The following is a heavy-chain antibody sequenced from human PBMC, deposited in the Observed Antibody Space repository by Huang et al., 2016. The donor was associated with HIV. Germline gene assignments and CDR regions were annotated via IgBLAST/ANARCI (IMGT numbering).Heavy chain of an antibody. V-gene: IGHV3-30*18. D-gene: IGHD1-26*01. CDR3: AKDGADEEWDIDY. CDR2: ISYDGSNK. CDR1: GFSFSTYG. J-gene: IGHJ4*02. Sequence: VQLVESGGGVVQPGRSLSLACAASGFSFSTYGLHWVRQAPGKGLEWVAVISYDGSNKDYAHSVKGRFTISRDTSENKVYLQMNSLRHEDTAVYYCAKDGADEEWDIDYWGQGTLVTVSS.